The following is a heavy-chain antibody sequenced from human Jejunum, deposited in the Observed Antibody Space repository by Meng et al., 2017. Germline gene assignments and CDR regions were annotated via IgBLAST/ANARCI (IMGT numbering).Heavy chain of an antibody. CDR2: ISNSATTM. D-gene: IGHD2-2*01. Sequence: GGSLRLSCAASGFTFSSFEMNWFRQAPGKGLEWVSYISNSATTMSYAASVKGRFTISRDNAKNSLYLLMNSLRPEDTAVYYCARGPCTSTSCYGLDYWGQGTLVTVS. CDR3: ARGPCTSTSCYGLDY. V-gene: IGHV3-48*03. J-gene: IGHJ4*02. CDR1: GFTFSSFE.